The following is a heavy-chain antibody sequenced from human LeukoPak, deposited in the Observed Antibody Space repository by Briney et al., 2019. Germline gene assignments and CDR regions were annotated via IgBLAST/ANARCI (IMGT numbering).Heavy chain of an antibody. CDR1: GGSISSYY. V-gene: IGHV4-59*12. CDR3: ARDVAGAAVADDFDC. Sequence: SETLSLTCTVSGGSISSYYWSWIRQPPGKGLEWIGYIYYSGSTNYNPSLKSRVTISLDTPKNPFSLKLSSVTAADTALYYCARDVAGAAVADDFDCWGQGTLVTVSS. D-gene: IGHD6-19*01. J-gene: IGHJ4*02. CDR2: IYYSGST.